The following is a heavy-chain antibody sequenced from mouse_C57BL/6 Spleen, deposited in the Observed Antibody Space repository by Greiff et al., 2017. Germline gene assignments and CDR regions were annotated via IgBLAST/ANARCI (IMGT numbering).Heavy chain of an antibody. Sequence: VKLQESGAELARPGASVKLSCKASGYTFTSYGISWVKQRTGQGLEWIGEIYPRSGNTYYNEKFKGKATLTADKSSSPAYMELRSLTSEDSAVYFCARSRLGAMDYWGQGTSVTVSS. J-gene: IGHJ4*01. V-gene: IGHV1-81*01. CDR2: IYPRSGNT. CDR1: GYTFTSYG. D-gene: IGHD4-1*01. CDR3: ARSRLGAMDY.